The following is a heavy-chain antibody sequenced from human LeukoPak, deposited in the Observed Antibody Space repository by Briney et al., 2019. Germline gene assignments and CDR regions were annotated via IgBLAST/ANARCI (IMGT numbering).Heavy chain of an antibody. CDR2: ISGSGGT. V-gene: IGHV3-23*01. D-gene: IGHD5-24*01. CDR1: GFTFNSYD. Sequence: PGGSLRLSCAASGFTFNSYDMSWVRQAPGKGLEWVSAISGSGGTYYTESVKGRFTVSRDNSNNTLSVQMDGMRAEDTAVYYCAKDYSAYNYLADFDYWGQGTLVTVSS. CDR3: AKDYSAYNYLADFDY. J-gene: IGHJ4*02.